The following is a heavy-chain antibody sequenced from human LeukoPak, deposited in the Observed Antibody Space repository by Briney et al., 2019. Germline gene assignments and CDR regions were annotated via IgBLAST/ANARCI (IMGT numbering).Heavy chain of an antibody. J-gene: IGHJ6*03. V-gene: IGHV3-7*01. CDR1: GFTFSSYW. CDR2: IKQDGSEK. Sequence: PGGSLRLSCAASGFTFSSYWMSWVRQAPGKGLEWVANIKQDGSEKYYVDSVKGRFTISRDNAKNSLYLQMNSLRAEDTAVYYCASLYSSGWYWALGAADADYMDVWGKGTTVTVSS. D-gene: IGHD6-19*01. CDR3: ASLYSSGWYWALGAADADYMDV.